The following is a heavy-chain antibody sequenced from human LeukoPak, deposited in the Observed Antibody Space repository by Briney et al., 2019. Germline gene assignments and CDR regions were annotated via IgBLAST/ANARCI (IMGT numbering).Heavy chain of an antibody. J-gene: IGHJ4*02. CDR2: ISGRSSII. CDR3: VSFYETY. Sequence: GGSLRPSCAASGFTFSDFAMNWVRQAPGKGLEWISYISGRSSIIHYADSVKGRFTISKDNAKNTVYLQMNNLRAEDTAVYYCVSFYETYRGRGTLVTVSS. CDR1: GFTFSDFA. D-gene: IGHD2-2*01. V-gene: IGHV3-48*04.